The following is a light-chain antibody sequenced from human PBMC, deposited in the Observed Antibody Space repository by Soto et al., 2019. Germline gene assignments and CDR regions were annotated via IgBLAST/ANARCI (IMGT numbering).Light chain of an antibody. CDR2: DAS. V-gene: IGKV3-11*01. CDR3: QHRANWPLT. Sequence: TQSPPSLSLSVLDRFTITCQASQDISNYLHWYQQKPGQAPRLLIYDASNRATGIPARFSGSGSGTDFTLTISSLEPEDFALYYCQHRANWPLTFGGGTKVDIK. CDR1: QDISNY. J-gene: IGKJ4*01.